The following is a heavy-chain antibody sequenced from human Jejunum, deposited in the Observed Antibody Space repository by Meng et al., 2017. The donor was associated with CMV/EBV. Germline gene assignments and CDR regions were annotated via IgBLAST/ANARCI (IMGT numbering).Heavy chain of an antibody. CDR1: GCSFTSSYYS. Sequence: SGCSFTSSYYSWGWIRQPPGKGLGWIGNIYYSGTTYYNPSLKSRGTISVDTSKNQFSLKLSSVTAADTAVYYCTRGLGSYGSRIDYWGQGTLVTVSS. V-gene: IGHV4-39*07. CDR2: IYYSGTT. CDR3: TRGLGSYGSRIDY. D-gene: IGHD5-18*01. J-gene: IGHJ4*02.